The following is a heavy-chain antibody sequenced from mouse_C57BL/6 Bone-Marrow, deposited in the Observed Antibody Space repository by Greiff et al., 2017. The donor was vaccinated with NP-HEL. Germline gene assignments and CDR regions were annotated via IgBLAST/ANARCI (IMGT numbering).Heavy chain of an antibody. V-gene: IGHV7-3*01. CDR3: ARSIYYDYADDPFYAMDY. D-gene: IGHD2-4*01. J-gene: IGHJ4*01. CDR2: IRNKANGYTT. Sequence: EVQLMESGGGLVQPGGSLSLSCAASGFTFTDYYMSWVRQPPGKAPEWLGFIRNKANGYTTEYSASVKGRFTISRDNSQSILYLQMNALRAEDSATYYCARSIYYDYADDPFYAMDYWGQGTSVTVSS. CDR1: GFTFTDYY.